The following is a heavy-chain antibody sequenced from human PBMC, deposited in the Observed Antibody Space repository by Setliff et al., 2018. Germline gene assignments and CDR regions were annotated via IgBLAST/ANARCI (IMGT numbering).Heavy chain of an antibody. J-gene: IGHJ4*02. V-gene: IGHV3-7*03. CDR3: ARDPTQKFDS. Sequence: PGGSLRLSCAASGFTFSSYWMAWVRQAPGKGLEWVANINQDGSQKYYVDSVKGRFTISRDNAKNSLYLQVNSLRVEDTALYYCARDPTQKFDSWGQGTLVTVSS. CDR1: GFTFSSYW. CDR2: INQDGSQK.